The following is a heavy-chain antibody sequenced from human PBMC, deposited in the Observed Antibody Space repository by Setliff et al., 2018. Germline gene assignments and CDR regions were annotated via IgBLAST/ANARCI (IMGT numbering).Heavy chain of an antibody. Sequence: PGESLKISCKGSGYSFTDYWIAWVRQTPGKGLEWMGTIYPGNADTRYNPSLKSRVTISMDTSKNQFSLKLSSVTAADTAVYYCAREQWLDPPGYYYMDVWAKGTTVTVSS. D-gene: IGHD6-19*01. CDR3: AREQWLDPPGYYYMDV. CDR2: IYPGNADT. V-gene: IGHV5-51*01. CDR1: GYSFTDYW. J-gene: IGHJ6*03.